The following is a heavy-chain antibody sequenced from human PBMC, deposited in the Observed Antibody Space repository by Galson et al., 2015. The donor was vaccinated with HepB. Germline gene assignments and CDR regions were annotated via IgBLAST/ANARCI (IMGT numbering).Heavy chain of an antibody. CDR1: GFTFSSYA. J-gene: IGHJ4*02. CDR3: VKGGVDSSDWYYFDY. CDR2: ISSNGGST. Sequence: SLRLSCAASGFTFSSYAMHWVRQAPGKGLEYVSAISSNGGSTYYADSVKGRFTISRDNSKNTLYLQMSSLRAEDTAVYYCVKGGVDSSDWYYFDYWGQGTLVTVSS. D-gene: IGHD6-19*01. V-gene: IGHV3-64D*06.